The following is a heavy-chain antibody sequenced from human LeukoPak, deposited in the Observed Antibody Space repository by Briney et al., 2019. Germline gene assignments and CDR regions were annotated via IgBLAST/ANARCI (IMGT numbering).Heavy chain of an antibody. J-gene: IGHJ4*02. Sequence: GGSLRLSCASSGFTFTSYAVSWVRQAPGKGLEWVSTISYSGGTTYHTDSVKGRFTISRDISKNTVYLQMNSLKAEDTAVYYCAKDGVVRGLGPYYFDSWGQGSLVTVSP. V-gene: IGHV3-23*01. D-gene: IGHD3-10*01. CDR3: AKDGVVRGLGPYYFDS. CDR2: ISYSGGTT. CDR1: GFTFTSYA.